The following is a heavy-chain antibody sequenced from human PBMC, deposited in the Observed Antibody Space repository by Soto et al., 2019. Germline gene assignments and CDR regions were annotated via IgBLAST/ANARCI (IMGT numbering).Heavy chain of an antibody. Sequence: QITLKESGPTLVKPKETLTLTCIYSGFSFSSVGEGVGWVRQPPGKALEWLALIYWDDDKKYGPSLEDRITVTRDTSKNQVVFTMINMDPVDTATYYCVHRRYSSYFASWGQGTRVTVSS. V-gene: IGHV2-5*05. D-gene: IGHD2-15*01. CDR3: VHRRYSSYFAS. J-gene: IGHJ4*02. CDR2: IYWDDDK. CDR1: GFSFSSVGEG.